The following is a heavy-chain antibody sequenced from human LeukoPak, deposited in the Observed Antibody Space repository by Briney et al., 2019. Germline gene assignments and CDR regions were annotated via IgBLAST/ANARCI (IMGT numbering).Heavy chain of an antibody. D-gene: IGHD4-17*01. CDR1: GGSISSSSYY. CDR3: ARGGDYGDYISWFDP. J-gene: IGHJ5*02. V-gene: IGHV4-39*07. Sequence: SETLSLTCTVSGGSISSSSYYWGWIRQPPGKGLEWIGSIYYSGSTYYNPSLKSRVTISVDTSKNQFSLKLSSVTAADTAVYYCARGGDYGDYISWFDPWGQGTLVTVSS. CDR2: IYYSGST.